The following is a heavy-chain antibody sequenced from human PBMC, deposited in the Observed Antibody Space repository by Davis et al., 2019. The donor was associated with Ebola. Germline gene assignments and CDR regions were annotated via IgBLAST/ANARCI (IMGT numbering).Heavy chain of an antibody. Sequence: TLSLTCAVSGGSISSSNWWSWVRQPPGKALEWLALIDWDDDKYYSTSLKTRLTISKDTSKNQVVLTMTNMDPVDTATYYCARIRRYYDFWSGYYTYYYYGMDVWGQGTTVTVSS. J-gene: IGHJ6*02. CDR2: IDWDDDK. D-gene: IGHD3-3*01. V-gene: IGHV2-70*18. CDR3: ARIRRYYDFWSGYYTYYYYGMDV. CDR1: GGSISSSNWW.